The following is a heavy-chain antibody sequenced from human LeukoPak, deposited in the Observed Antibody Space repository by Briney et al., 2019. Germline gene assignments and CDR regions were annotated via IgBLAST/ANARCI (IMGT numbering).Heavy chain of an antibody. V-gene: IGHV1-2*02. D-gene: IGHD6-13*01. J-gene: IGHJ5*02. Sequence: GASVKVSCKASGYTFTGYYMHWLRQAPGQGLEWMGWINPNSGGTNYAQKFQGRVTMTRDTSISTAYMELSRLRSDDTAVYYCARVPLGSSSWYRAWGQGTLVTVSS. CDR1: GYTFTGYY. CDR3: ARVPLGSSSWYRA. CDR2: INPNSGGT.